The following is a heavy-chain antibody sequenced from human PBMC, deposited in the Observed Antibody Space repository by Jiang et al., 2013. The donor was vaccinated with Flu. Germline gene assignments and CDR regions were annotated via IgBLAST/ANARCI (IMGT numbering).Heavy chain of an antibody. V-gene: IGHV1-3*01. Sequence: SGAEVKKPGASVKVSCKASGYTFTSYAMHWVRQAPGQRLEWMGWINAGNGNTKYSQKFQGRVTITRDTSASTAYMELSSLRSEDTAVYYCARSVTTNYYYYGMDVWGQGTTVTVSS. CDR1: GYTFTSYA. CDR2: INAGNGNT. D-gene: IGHD4-11*01. J-gene: IGHJ6*02. CDR3: ARSVTTNYYYYGMDV.